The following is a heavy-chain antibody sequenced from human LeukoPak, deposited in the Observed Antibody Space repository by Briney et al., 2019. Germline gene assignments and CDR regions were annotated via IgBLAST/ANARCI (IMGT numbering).Heavy chain of an antibody. CDR2: ISNSGTTI. CDR3: ARDIAAAGTGLDY. Sequence: GGSLRLSCAASGFTFSDYYMSWFRQAPGKGLEWVSLISNSGTTIYYPDSVRGRFTISRDNSKNSLYLQMDSLRAEDTAVYYCARDIAAAGTGLDYWGQGTLVTVSS. D-gene: IGHD6-13*01. V-gene: IGHV3-11*04. CDR1: GFTFSDYY. J-gene: IGHJ4*02.